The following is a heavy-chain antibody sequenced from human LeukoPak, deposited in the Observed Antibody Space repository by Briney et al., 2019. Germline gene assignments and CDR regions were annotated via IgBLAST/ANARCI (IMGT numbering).Heavy chain of an antibody. CDR3: ARATAYGDYMFGFDY. CDR1: GFTLSSYG. D-gene: IGHD4-17*01. CDR2: ISIGSRYI. J-gene: IGHJ4*02. Sequence: PGGSLRLSCAVSGFTLSSYGMNWVRQAPGKGLEWVSYISIGSRYIYYADSVKGRFTMSRDNAKNSLFLQMNSLRREDTAVYYCARATAYGDYMFGFDYWGQGSRVTVSS. V-gene: IGHV3-21*01.